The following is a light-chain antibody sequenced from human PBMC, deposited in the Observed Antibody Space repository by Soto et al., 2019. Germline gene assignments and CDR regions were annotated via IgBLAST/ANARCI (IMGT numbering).Light chain of an antibody. CDR2: GAS. J-gene: IGKJ1*01. CDR3: QQYYHWPRT. V-gene: IGKV3-15*01. CDR1: QSVSSN. Sequence: EVVLTESPSTLSVSPGERARLSCRASQSVSSNLAWYQQKPGQAPRLLIYGASTRATGIPARFSGSGSGTEFTLTVSSLQSEDFAVYYCQQYYHWPRTFGQGTKVDIK.